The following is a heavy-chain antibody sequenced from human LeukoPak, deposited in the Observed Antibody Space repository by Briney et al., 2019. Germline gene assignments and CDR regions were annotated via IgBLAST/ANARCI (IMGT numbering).Heavy chain of an antibody. CDR3: ARDRGHYDFWSGNNWFDP. V-gene: IGHV4-59*01. Sequence: SETLSLTCTVSGGSISSYYWSWIRQPPGKGLEWIGYIYYSGSTNYNPSLKSRVTISVDTSKNQFSLKLSSVTAADTAVYYCARDRGHYDFWSGNNWFDPWGQGTLVTVSS. D-gene: IGHD3-3*01. J-gene: IGHJ5*02. CDR2: IYYSGST. CDR1: GGSISSYY.